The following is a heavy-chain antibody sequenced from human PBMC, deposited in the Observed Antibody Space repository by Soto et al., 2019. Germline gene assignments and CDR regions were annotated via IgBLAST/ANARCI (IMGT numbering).Heavy chain of an antibody. J-gene: IGHJ5*02. V-gene: IGHV1-3*01. Sequence: QVQLVQSGSEMKKPGASVKVSFRAFRYTFTRDAIHWVRQAPGQRLEWMGWINAGNGNTKYSQKFQGRVTITRDTSARTAYMELSSLRSEDTAVYYCARTIGPWGQGTLVTVSS. D-gene: IGHD1-26*01. CDR3: ARTIGP. CDR2: INAGNGNT. CDR1: RYTFTRDA.